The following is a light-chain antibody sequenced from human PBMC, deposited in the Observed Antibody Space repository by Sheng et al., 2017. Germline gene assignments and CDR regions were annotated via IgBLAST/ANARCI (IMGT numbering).Light chain of an antibody. CDR2: GAS. V-gene: IGKV3-20*01. CDR3: QQRGSWPPLT. J-gene: IGKJ4*01. CDR1: QSVSSSY. Sequence: EIVLTQSPGTLSLSPGERATLSCRASQSVSSSYLAWYQQKPGQAPRLLIYGASNRATGIPDRFSGSGSGTDFTLTISRLEPEDFAVYYCQQRGSWPPLTFGGGTKVEI.